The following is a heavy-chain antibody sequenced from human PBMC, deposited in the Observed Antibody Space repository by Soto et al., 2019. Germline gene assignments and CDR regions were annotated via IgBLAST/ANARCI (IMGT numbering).Heavy chain of an antibody. J-gene: IGHJ4*02. CDR3: TRGPHRSTMGADDF. CDR2: ITSSGSTI. CDR1: GFTFSFYE. D-gene: IGHD3-16*01. Sequence: EVRLVESGGGLVQPGGSLRLSCAGSGFTFSFYEMNWVRQAPGKGLEWVSYITSSGSTIYYADSVQGRFTISRDNTKNSVYLPMTSLRAEDTAFYYCTRGPHRSTMGADDFWGQGTVVTVSP. V-gene: IGHV3-48*03.